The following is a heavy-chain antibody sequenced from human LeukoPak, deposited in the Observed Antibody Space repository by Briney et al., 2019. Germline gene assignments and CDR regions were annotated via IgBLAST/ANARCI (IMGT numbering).Heavy chain of an antibody. J-gene: IGHJ4*02. D-gene: IGHD3-10*01. CDR3: ARDHKFERFGESGGWYFDY. V-gene: IGHV1-69*05. CDR1: GGTFSSYA. Sequence: VASVKVSCKASGGTFSSYAISWVRQAPGQGLEWMGGIIPIFGTANYAQKFQGRVTMTRDTSTSTVYMELSSLRSEDTAVYYCARDHKFERFGESGGWYFDYWGQGTLVTVSS. CDR2: IIPIFGTA.